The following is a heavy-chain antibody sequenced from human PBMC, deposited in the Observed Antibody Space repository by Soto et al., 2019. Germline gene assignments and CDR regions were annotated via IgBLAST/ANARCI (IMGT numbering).Heavy chain of an antibody. CDR2: ISGSGGST. J-gene: IGHJ6*02. V-gene: IGHV3-23*01. CDR1: GFTFSSYA. Sequence: GGSLRLSCAASGFTFSSYAMSWVRQAPGKGLEWVSAISGSGGSTYYADSVKGGFTISRDNSKNTLYLQMNSLRAEDTAVYYCAKGLRFLEWLSSDYYYGMDVWGQGTTVTVSS. CDR3: AKGLRFLEWLSSDYYYGMDV. D-gene: IGHD3-3*01.